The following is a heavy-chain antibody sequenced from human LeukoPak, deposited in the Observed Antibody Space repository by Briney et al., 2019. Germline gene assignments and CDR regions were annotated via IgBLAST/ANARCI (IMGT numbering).Heavy chain of an antibody. CDR2: IYYSGST. V-gene: IGHV4-59*08. CDR1: GGSISSHY. D-gene: IGHD2-15*01. Sequence: PSETLSLTCTVSGGSISSHYWSWIRQPPGKGLEWIGYIYYSGSTNYNPSLKSRVTISVDTSKNQFSLKLSSVTAADTAVYYCARNVVAEYFDYWGQGTLVTASS. J-gene: IGHJ4*02. CDR3: ARNVVAEYFDY.